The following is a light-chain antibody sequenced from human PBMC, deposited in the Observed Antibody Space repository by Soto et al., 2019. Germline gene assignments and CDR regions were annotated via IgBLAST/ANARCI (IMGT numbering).Light chain of an antibody. CDR2: YDS. Sequence: SYELTQPPSVSVAPGKTARITCGGNNIGSKSVHWYQQKPGQAPVLVIYYDSDRPSGIPERFSGSNSGNTATLTISRVEAGHEADYYCQAWDSSSDHYVFGTGTKVTVL. J-gene: IGLJ1*01. V-gene: IGLV3-21*04. CDR3: QAWDSSSDHYV. CDR1: NIGSKS.